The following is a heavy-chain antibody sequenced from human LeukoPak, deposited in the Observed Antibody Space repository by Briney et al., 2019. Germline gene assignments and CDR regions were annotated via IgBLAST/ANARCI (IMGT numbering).Heavy chain of an antibody. V-gene: IGHV4-39*07. D-gene: IGHD6-13*01. J-gene: IGHJ3*02. Sequence: SETLSLTCTVSGGSISSSSYYWGWIRQPPGKGLEWIGSIYYSGSTYYNPSLKSRVTISVDTSKNQFSLKLSSVTAADTAVYYCARRTTNSSSWYQVGYDAFDIWGQGTMVTVSS. CDR2: IYYSGST. CDR1: GGSISSSSYY. CDR3: ARRTTNSSSWYQVGYDAFDI.